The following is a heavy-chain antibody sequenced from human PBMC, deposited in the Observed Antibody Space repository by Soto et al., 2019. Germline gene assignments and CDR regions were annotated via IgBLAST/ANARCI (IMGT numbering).Heavy chain of an antibody. D-gene: IGHD2-2*01. J-gene: IGHJ6*04. CDR2: ISGSGGST. Sequence: GGSLRLSCAASGFTFSSYAMSWVRQAPGKGLEWVSAISGSGGSTYYADSVKVRFTISRDNSKNTLYLQMNSLRAEDTAVYYCAKGSRIVVVPAASDVWGKGTTVTVSS. CDR1: GFTFSSYA. CDR3: AKGSRIVVVPAASDV. V-gene: IGHV3-23*01.